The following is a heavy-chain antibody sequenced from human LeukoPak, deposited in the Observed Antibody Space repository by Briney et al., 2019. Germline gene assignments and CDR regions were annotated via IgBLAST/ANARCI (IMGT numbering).Heavy chain of an antibody. D-gene: IGHD3-22*01. V-gene: IGHV1-18*01. J-gene: IGHJ4*02. CDR1: GYTFTSHG. CDR3: AGTYYYDSSGYYRFDY. Sequence: ASVKVSCKASGYTFTSHGISWVRQAPGQGLEWMGWISTYNGNTNYAQKLQGRVSMTTDTSTSTAYMDLRSLRSDDTAVYYCAGTYYYDSSGYYRFDYWGQGTLVTVSS. CDR2: ISTYNGNT.